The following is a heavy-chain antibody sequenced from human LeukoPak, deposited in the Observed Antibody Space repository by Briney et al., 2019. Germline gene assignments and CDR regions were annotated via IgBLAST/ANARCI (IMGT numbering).Heavy chain of an antibody. D-gene: IGHD2-2*02. Sequence: GGSLRLSCAASGFTFSTYAMSWVRQAPGKGLEWVSGISGSGGSTYYADSVKGRFTISRDNSKNTLYLQMNSLRAEDTAVYYCAGYQLLYLFDYWGQGTLVTVSS. CDR2: ISGSGGST. CDR1: GFTFSTYA. J-gene: IGHJ4*02. CDR3: AGYQLLYLFDY. V-gene: IGHV3-23*01.